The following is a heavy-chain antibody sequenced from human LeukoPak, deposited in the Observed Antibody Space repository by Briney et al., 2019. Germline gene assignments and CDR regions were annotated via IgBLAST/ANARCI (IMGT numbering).Heavy chain of an antibody. Sequence: PSETLSLTCTVSGDSISNGYYCSWIRQHPEKGLEWIGHIYYSSTSYNPSLGSRVSISVDTSKNQFSLRLTSVTAADTAVYYCARSTPQYFYDSSLAFWGQGTLVTVSS. CDR3: ARSTPQYFYDSSLAF. V-gene: IGHV4-31*03. J-gene: IGHJ4*02. CDR1: GDSISNGYY. D-gene: IGHD3-22*01. CDR2: IYYSST.